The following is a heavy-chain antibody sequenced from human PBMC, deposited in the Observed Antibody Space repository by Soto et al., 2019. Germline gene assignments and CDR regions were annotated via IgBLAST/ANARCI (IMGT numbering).Heavy chain of an antibody. V-gene: IGHV2-5*01. CDR2: IYWNDDK. CDR3: AHHSPYYFDY. Sequence: SGPTLVNPTQTLTLTCTFSGFSLSTSGVGVGWIRQPPGKALEWLALIYWNDDKRYSPSLKSRLTITKDTSKNQVVLIITYMDFVDSATYYCAHHSPYYFDYWGQGTLVTVSS. CDR1: GFSLSTSGVG. J-gene: IGHJ4*02. D-gene: IGHD6-13*01.